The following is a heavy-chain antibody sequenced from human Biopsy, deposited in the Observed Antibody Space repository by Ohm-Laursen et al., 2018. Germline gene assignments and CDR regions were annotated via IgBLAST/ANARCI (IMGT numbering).Heavy chain of an antibody. D-gene: IGHD2-21*02. V-gene: IGHV3-9*01. Sequence: SLRLSCAASGFTFDDYAMHWVRQAPGKGLEWVSGITWNSGSIGYADSVKGRFSIFRDNAKHSLYLQMNSLRAEDTALYYCAKDLGQVTAAIGYWGQGTLATVSS. CDR1: GFTFDDYA. CDR3: AKDLGQVTAAIGY. CDR2: ITWNSGSI. J-gene: IGHJ4*02.